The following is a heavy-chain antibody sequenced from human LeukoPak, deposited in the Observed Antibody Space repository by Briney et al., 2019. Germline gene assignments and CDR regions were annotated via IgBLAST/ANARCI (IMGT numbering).Heavy chain of an antibody. CDR3: ARGGHYFASGSYGYFDY. CDR1: GGTFSSYA. Sequence: SVKVSCKASGGTFSSYAISWVRQAPGQGLEWMGGIIPIFGTANYAQKFQGRVTITADESTSTAYMELSSLRSEDTAVYYCARGGHYFASGSYGYFDYWGQGALVIVSS. CDR2: IIPIFGTA. D-gene: IGHD3-10*01. J-gene: IGHJ4*02. V-gene: IGHV1-69*13.